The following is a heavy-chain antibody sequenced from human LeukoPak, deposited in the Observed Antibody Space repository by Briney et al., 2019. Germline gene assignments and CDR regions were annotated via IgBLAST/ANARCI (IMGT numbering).Heavy chain of an antibody. Sequence: ASVKVSCKASGYTFTGYYMHWVRQAPGQGLEWMGWINPNSGGTNYAQKFQGRVTMTRDTSISTAYMELSRLRSDDTAVYYCARGAALWLGEEYPDAFDIWGQGTMVTVSS. V-gene: IGHV1-2*02. CDR2: INPNSGGT. J-gene: IGHJ3*02. CDR1: GYTFTGYY. D-gene: IGHD3-10*01. CDR3: ARGAALWLGEEYPDAFDI.